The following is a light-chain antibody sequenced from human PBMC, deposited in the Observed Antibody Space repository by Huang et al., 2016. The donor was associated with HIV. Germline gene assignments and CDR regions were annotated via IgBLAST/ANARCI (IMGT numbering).Light chain of an antibody. Sequence: DIQMTQSPSSLSASVGDRVTITCRASQSISSYLNWYQQIPGKAPKVLIYAASNLQSGVPSRFSGSGSGTDFTRTISSLQPEDFSTYYCQQTYSTPWTFGRGTKVEIK. J-gene: IGKJ1*01. V-gene: IGKV1-39*01. CDR1: QSISSY. CDR3: QQTYSTPWT. CDR2: AAS.